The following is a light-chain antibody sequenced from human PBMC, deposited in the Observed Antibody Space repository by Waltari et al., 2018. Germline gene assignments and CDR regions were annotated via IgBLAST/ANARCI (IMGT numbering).Light chain of an antibody. J-gene: IGLJ2*01. CDR3: QAWDSSTAPV. V-gene: IGLV3-1*01. Sequence: SYELTQPPSVSVSPGQTAGITCSGPNLGDKYAYWYQQKPGQSPVVVMYQDTKRPSGIPERFSGSNSGNTATLTISGTQAMDEADYYCQAWDSSTAPVFGGGTKLTVL. CDR1: NLGDKY. CDR2: QDT.